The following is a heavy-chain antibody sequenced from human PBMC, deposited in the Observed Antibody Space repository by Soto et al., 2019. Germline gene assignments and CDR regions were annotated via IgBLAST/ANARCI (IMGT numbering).Heavy chain of an antibody. CDR1: GFSLTTDRVG. Sequence: QITLKESGPTLATPTQTLTLTCTFSGFSLTTDRVGEGWICQPTGAALEWLAVLYSDDSKTYRPSLESRLTITKDTSKNQVALTMTNMDSLDTAMYYCAHAYGGKSLSWGQGTLVTVSS. D-gene: IGHD1-26*01. J-gene: IGHJ5*02. V-gene: IGHV2-5*02. CDR2: LYSDDSK. CDR3: AHAYGGKSLS.